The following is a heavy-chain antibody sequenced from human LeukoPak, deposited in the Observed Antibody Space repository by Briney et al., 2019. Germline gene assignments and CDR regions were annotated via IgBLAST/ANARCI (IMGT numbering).Heavy chain of an antibody. J-gene: IGHJ4*02. V-gene: IGHV4-59*01. CDR1: GFSISSYY. CDR2: IYYSGST. CDR3: SGGSPPDY. Sequence: SETLSLTCTVSGFSISSYYWSWIRQPPGKGLEWIGYIYYSGSTNYNPSLKSRVTISVDTSKNQFSLKLNSVTAADTAVYYYSGGSPPDYWGQGTLVTVSS. D-gene: IGHD2-15*01.